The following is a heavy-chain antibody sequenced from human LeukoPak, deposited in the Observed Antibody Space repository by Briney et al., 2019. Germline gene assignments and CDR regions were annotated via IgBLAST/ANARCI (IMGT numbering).Heavy chain of an antibody. CDR3: ARASAAGTGLGLGYYYYMDV. CDR2: INHSGST. Sequence: SETLSLTCAVYGGSFSGYYWSWIRQPPGKGLEWIGEINHSGSTNYNPSLKSRVTISVDTSKNQFSLKLSSVTAADTAVYYCARASAAGTGLGLGYYYYMDVWGEGTTVTVSS. J-gene: IGHJ6*03. CDR1: GGSFSGYY. D-gene: IGHD6-19*01. V-gene: IGHV4-34*01.